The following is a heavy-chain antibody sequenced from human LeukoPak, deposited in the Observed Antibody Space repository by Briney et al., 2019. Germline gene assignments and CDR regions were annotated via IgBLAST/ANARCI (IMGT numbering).Heavy chain of an antibody. Sequence: ASVKVSCKASEYTFTSYDINWVRQATGQGLEWMGWMNPNSGNTGYAQKFQGRVTITRNTSISTAYMELSSLRSEDTAVHYCASNLRMYTPGAFDIWGQGTMVTVSS. J-gene: IGHJ3*02. CDR2: MNPNSGNT. D-gene: IGHD2-2*02. CDR1: EYTFTSYD. V-gene: IGHV1-8*01. CDR3: ASNLRMYTPGAFDI.